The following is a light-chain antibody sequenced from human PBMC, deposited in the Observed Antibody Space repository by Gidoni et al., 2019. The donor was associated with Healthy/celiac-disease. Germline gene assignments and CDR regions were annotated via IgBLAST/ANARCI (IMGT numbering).Light chain of an antibody. CDR2: DAS. J-gene: IGKJ4*01. CDR3: QQRSNWPPVT. V-gene: IGKV3-11*01. Sequence: EIVLTQSPATLSLSPGERATLSCRASQGVSSYLALYQQKPGQAPRLLIYDASNRATGIPARFSGSGSGTDFTLTISSLEPEDFAVYYCQQRSNWPPVTFGGXTKVEIK. CDR1: QGVSSY.